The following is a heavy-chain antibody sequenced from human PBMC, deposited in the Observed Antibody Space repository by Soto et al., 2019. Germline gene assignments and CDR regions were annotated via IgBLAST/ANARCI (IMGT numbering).Heavy chain of an antibody. CDR3: ACGGAPSLLGY. J-gene: IGHJ4*02. CDR1: GGSISSYY. Sequence: QVQLQESGPGRVKPSETLSLTCTVSGGSISSYYWSWIPQPPGKGLEWIGDIYYSGSTNYNPSLKSRVTISVDTSKNQFALKLSSVTAADTAVYYCACGGAPSLLGYWGQGTLVTVSS. V-gene: IGHV4-59*08. CDR2: IYYSGST. D-gene: IGHD3-16*02.